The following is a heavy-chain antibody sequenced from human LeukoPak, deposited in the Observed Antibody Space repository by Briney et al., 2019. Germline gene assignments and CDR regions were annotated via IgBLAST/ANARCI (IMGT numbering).Heavy chain of an antibody. Sequence: SETLSVTCTVSGGSISSYYWSWIRQPAGKGLEWIGRIYTSGSTNYNPSLKSRVTMSVDTSKNQFSLKLSSVTAADTAVYYCARDFHEDIVVVPAAMAWYNWFDPWGQGTLVTVSS. D-gene: IGHD2-2*01. CDR3: ARDFHEDIVVVPAAMAWYNWFDP. J-gene: IGHJ5*02. V-gene: IGHV4-4*07. CDR1: GGSISSYY. CDR2: IYTSGST.